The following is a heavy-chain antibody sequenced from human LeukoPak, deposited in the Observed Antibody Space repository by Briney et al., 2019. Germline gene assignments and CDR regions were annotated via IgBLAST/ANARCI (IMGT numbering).Heavy chain of an antibody. D-gene: IGHD3-22*01. J-gene: IGHJ4*01. Sequence: APVKVSCKASGCTFTNYYIHLVRQAPGQGLEWMGIINPSGGSTSYGQKFQGRVTMTRDTSTSTVYMDLSSLRSEGTAVYYCARGSYYDSSGYYPHYFDYWGHGTLVTVSS. CDR3: ARGSYYDSSGYYPHYFDY. CDR2: INPSGGST. CDR1: GCTFTNYY. V-gene: IGHV1-46*01.